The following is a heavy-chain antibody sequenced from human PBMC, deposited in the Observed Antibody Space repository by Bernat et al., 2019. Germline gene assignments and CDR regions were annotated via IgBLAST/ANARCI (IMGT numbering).Heavy chain of an antibody. D-gene: IGHD6-13*01. CDR3: ARDRSRYSSSGPFDP. J-gene: IGHJ5*02. Sequence: QVQLQESGPGLVKPSGTLSLTCAVSGGSISSSNWWSWVRQPPGKGLEWIGEIYHSGSTNYNPSLKSRVTVSVDKSKNQFSLKLGSVTAANTAVYYCARDRSRYSSSGPFDPWGQGTLVTVSS. V-gene: IGHV4-4*02. CDR2: IYHSGST. CDR1: GGSISSSNW.